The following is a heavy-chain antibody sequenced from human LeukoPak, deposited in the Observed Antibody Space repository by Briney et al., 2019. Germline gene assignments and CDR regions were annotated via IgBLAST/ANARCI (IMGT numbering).Heavy chain of an antibody. Sequence: PGGSLRLSCAASGFTVSSNYMSWVRQAPGEGLEWVSVIYSGGTTYYADSVKGRFTISRDSSKNMLYLQMNSLRAEDTVVYYCARDGVGERYFDYWGQGTLVTVSS. CDR3: ARDGVGERYFDY. D-gene: IGHD1-26*01. V-gene: IGHV3-66*01. J-gene: IGHJ4*02. CDR1: GFTVSSNY. CDR2: IYSGGTT.